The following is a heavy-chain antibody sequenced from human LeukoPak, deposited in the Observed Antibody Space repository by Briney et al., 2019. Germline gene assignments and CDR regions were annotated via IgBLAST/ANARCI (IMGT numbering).Heavy chain of an antibody. CDR2: IYYSGST. J-gene: IGHJ4*02. V-gene: IGHV4-59*01. D-gene: IGHD6-19*01. CDR3: ARGYSSGWYYRGGFDY. Sequence: PSETLSLTCTVSGGSISSYYWSWIRQPPGKGLEWIGYIYYSGSTNYNPSLKSRVTISVDTSKNQFSLKLSSVTAADTAVYYCARGYSSGWYYRGGFDYWGQGTLVTVSS. CDR1: GGSISSYY.